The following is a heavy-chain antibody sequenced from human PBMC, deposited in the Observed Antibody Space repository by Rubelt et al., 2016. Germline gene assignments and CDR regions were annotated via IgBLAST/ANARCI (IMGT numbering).Heavy chain of an antibody. CDR3: AKEVGQWLDDAFDI. CDR1: GFTFSSYW. D-gene: IGHD6-19*01. CDR2: IKQDGSEK. Sequence: EVQLVESGGGLIQPGGSLRLSCAASGFTFSSYWMSWVRQAPGKGLEWVANIKQDGSEKYYVDSVKGRFTISRDNAKNSLYLQMKSRRAEDTAVYYCAKEVGQWLDDAFDIWGQGTMVTVSS. V-gene: IGHV3-7*01. J-gene: IGHJ3*02.